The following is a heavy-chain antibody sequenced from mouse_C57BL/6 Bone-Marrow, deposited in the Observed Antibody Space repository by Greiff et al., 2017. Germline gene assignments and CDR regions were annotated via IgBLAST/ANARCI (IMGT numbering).Heavy chain of an antibody. CDR3: TTGEGYHAGWYFDV. D-gene: IGHD2-2*01. V-gene: IGHV14-4*01. J-gene: IGHJ1*03. CDR1: GFNIKDDY. CDR2: IDPENGDT. Sequence: EVQLQQSGAELVRPGASVKLSCTASGFNIKDDYMHWVKQRPEQGLEWIGWIDPENGDTEYASKFQGKATITADTSSNTAYLQLSSLTSEDTAVYYCTTGEGYHAGWYFDVWGTGTTVTVSS.